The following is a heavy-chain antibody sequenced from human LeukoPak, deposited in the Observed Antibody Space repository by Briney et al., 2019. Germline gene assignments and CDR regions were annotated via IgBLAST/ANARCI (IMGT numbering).Heavy chain of an antibody. CDR3: ARERRIQLWLYNPNWFDP. CDR1: GGSFSGYY. D-gene: IGHD5-18*01. V-gene: IGHV4-34*01. CDR2: INHSGST. J-gene: IGHJ5*02. Sequence: SETLSLTCAVYGGSFSGYYWSWIRQPPGKGLEWIGEINHSGSTNYNPSLKSRVTISVDTSKNQFSLKLSSVTAADTAVYYCARERRIQLWLYNPNWFDPWGQGTLVTVSS.